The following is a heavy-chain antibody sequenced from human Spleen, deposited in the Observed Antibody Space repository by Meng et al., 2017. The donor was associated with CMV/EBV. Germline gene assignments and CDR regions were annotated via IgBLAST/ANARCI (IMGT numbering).Heavy chain of an antibody. CDR1: DYTFDTYG. CDR2: IRPRNGDT. Sequence: ASVKVSCKASDYTFDTYGIVWVRQAPGQGPEWMGWIRPRNGDTDYAQHLQDRLIMTTDTSTGTAYMELRSLRSDDTAVYYCAREARTVIRWVFDIWGQGTMVTVSS. CDR3: AREARTVIRWVFDI. J-gene: IGHJ3*02. V-gene: IGHV1-18*01. D-gene: IGHD4-11*01.